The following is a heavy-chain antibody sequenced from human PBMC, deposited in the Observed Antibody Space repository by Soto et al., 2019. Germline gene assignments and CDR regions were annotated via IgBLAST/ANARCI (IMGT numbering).Heavy chain of an antibody. CDR3: ARDTYYYDSSGYYGRWFDP. CDR2: IYYSGST. Sequence: SETLSLTCTVSGGSISSYYWSWIRQPPGKGLEWIGYIYYSGSTNYNPSLKSRVTISVDTSKNQFSLKLSSVTAADTAVYYCARDTYYYDSSGYYGRWFDPWGQGTLVTVSS. D-gene: IGHD3-22*01. CDR1: GGSISSYY. V-gene: IGHV4-59*01. J-gene: IGHJ5*02.